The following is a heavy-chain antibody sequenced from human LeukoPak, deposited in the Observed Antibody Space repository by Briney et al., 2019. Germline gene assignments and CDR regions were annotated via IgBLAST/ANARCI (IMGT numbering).Heavy chain of an antibody. J-gene: IGHJ4*02. Sequence: SETLSLTCAVYGGSFSGYYWSWIRQPPGKGLEWIGEINHSGSTNYNPSLKSRVTISVDTSKNQFSLKLSSVTAADTAVYYCARVGYYYDSSGYLSGYFDYWGQGTLVTVSS. D-gene: IGHD3-22*01. CDR2: INHSGST. CDR3: ARVGYYYDSSGYLSGYFDY. CDR1: GGSFSGYY. V-gene: IGHV4-34*01.